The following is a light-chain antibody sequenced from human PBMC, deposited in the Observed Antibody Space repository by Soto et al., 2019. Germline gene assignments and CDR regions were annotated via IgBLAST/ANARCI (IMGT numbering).Light chain of an antibody. CDR1: QNMLSN. Sequence: IAMTESPATLSVSLWERATLSCRARQNMLSNLAWYQQKPGQAPRIPIYGASTRATGIPARFSGSGSGTEFTLTISSLQSEDFEIHYCKKYDNWPTTFGQGKRPE. CDR2: GAS. J-gene: IGKJ5*01. V-gene: IGKV3-15*01. CDR3: KKYDNWPTT.